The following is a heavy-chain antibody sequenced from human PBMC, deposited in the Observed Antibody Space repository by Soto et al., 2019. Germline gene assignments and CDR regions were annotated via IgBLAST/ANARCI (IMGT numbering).Heavy chain of an antibody. D-gene: IGHD2-21*02. CDR1: GGSISSSSYY. CDR2: MDYSGIT. J-gene: IGHJ5*02. Sequence: ETLCLTCTVSGGSISSSSYYWGWIRQPPGKGLEWIGSMDYSGITHNNPSLKSRVTLSVDTPKNQFSLRLRSVTAADTAVYYCGRVGALLTAQGWFDPWGQGTLVTVSS. V-gene: IGHV4-39*01. CDR3: GRVGALLTAQGWFDP.